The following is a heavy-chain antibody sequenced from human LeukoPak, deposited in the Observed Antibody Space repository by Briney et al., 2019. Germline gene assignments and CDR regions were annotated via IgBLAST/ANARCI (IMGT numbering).Heavy chain of an antibody. CDR3: ARRTVTNGWFRIDY. CDR2: IYYNGAT. D-gene: IGHD6-19*01. V-gene: IGHV4-59*08. J-gene: IGHJ4*02. CDR1: GGSISTYY. Sequence: SETLSLTCTVSGGSISTYYWSWIRQPPGKGLEWIGYIYYNGATDYNPSLKSRVTISVDTSKNEFSLKLGSVTAADMALYYCARRTVTNGWFRIDYWGQGSLVIVSS.